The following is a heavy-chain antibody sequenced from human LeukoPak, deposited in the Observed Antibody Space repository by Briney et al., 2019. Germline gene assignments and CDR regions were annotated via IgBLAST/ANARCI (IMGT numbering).Heavy chain of an antibody. CDR3: AKVISGDIAAAGTSLYYYYYMDV. J-gene: IGHJ6*03. CDR2: ISGSGGST. V-gene: IGHV3-23*01. CDR1: GFTFSSYA. Sequence: GGSLRLSCAASGFTFSSYAMSWVRQAPGKGLEWVSPISGSGGSTYYADSVKGRFTISRDNSKNTLYLQMNSLRAEDTAVYYCAKVISGDIAAAGTSLYYYYYMDVWGKGTMVTVSS. D-gene: IGHD6-13*01.